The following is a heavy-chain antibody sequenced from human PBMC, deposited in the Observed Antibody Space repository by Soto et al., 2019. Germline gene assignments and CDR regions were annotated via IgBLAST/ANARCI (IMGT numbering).Heavy chain of an antibody. J-gene: IGHJ4*02. CDR1: GGTFSSYA. CDR3: ARDIEYSSSDSGFDY. Sequence: SVKVSCKASGGTFSSYAISWVRQAPGQGLEWMGGIIPIFGTANYAQKFQGRVTITADESTSTAYMELGSLRSEDTAVYYCARDIEYSSSDSGFDYWGQGTLVTVSS. V-gene: IGHV1-69*13. D-gene: IGHD6-6*01. CDR2: IIPIFGTA.